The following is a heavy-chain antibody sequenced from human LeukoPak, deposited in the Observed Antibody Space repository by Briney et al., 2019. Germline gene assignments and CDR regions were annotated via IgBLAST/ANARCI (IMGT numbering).Heavy chain of an antibody. D-gene: IGHD4-17*01. Sequence: PGGPLRLSCAASGFTFSSYEMNWVRQAPGKGLEWVSYISSSGSTIYYADSVKGRFTISRDNAKNSLYLQMNSLRAEDTAVYYCASVKPDGDYPYYFDYWGQGTLVTVSS. CDR3: ASVKPDGDYPYYFDY. V-gene: IGHV3-48*03. CDR1: GFTFSSYE. CDR2: ISSSGSTI. J-gene: IGHJ4*02.